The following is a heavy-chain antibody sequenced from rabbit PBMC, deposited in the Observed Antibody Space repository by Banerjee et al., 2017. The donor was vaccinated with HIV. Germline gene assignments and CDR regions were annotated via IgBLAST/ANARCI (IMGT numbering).Heavy chain of an antibody. D-gene: IGHD4-1*01. J-gene: IGHJ4*01. CDR1: GFSFSSGYY. Sequence: QSLEESGGDLVKPGASLTLTCTASGFSFSSGYYMCWVRQAPGKGLEWVACVYAGSSANNYYASWAKGRFTVSKTSSTTVDLRMTSLTAADTATYFCARASASSDWGLGLWGPGTLVTVS. CDR2: VYAGSSANN. CDR3: ARASASSDWGLGL. V-gene: IGHV1S40*01.